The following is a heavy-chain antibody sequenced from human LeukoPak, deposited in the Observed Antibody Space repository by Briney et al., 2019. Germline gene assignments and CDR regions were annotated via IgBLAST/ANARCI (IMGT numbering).Heavy chain of an antibody. CDR3: ARVGAGSYPFPSAEYFQH. D-gene: IGHD1-26*01. Sequence: SETLSLTCTVSGGSISSSDYYWGWVRQPPGKGLEWIGSIFYSGAAHCNPSLKSRVTISVDTSNNQFSLMLSSVTAADTAVYYCARVGAGSYPFPSAEYFQHWGQGTLVTVSS. V-gene: IGHV4-39*01. J-gene: IGHJ1*01. CDR1: GGSISSSDYY. CDR2: IFYSGAA.